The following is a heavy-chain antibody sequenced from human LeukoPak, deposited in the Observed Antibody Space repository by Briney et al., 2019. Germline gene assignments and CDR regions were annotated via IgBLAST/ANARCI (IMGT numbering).Heavy chain of an antibody. CDR1: GGTFSSYA. CDR2: IIPIFGTA. Sequence: SVKVSCNASGGTFSSYAISWVRQAPGQGLEWMGGIIPIFGTANYAQKFQGRVTITTDESTSTAYMELSSLRSEDTAVYYCARDRVSSGWVDAFDIWGQGTMVTVSS. D-gene: IGHD6-19*01. CDR3: ARDRVSSGWVDAFDI. V-gene: IGHV1-69*05. J-gene: IGHJ3*02.